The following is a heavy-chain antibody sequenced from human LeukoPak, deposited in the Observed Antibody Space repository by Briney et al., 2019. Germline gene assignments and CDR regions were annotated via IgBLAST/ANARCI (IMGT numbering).Heavy chain of an antibody. V-gene: IGHV1-8*02. CDR3: ARRMVRGVIIPNDY. Sequence: ASVKVSCKASGYPFTGYYLHWVRQAPGQGLEWMGWMNPNSGNTGYAQKFQGRVTMTRNTSISTAYMELSSLRSEDTAVYYCARRMVRGVIIPNDYWGQGTLVTVSS. D-gene: IGHD3-10*01. CDR1: GYPFTGYY. CDR2: MNPNSGNT. J-gene: IGHJ4*02.